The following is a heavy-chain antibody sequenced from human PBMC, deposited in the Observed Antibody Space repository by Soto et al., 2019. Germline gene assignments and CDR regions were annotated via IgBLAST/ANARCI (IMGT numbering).Heavy chain of an antibody. Sequence: QVQLVQSGAEVKKPGSSVKVSCKASGGTFSSYAISWVRQAPGQGLEWMGGIIPIFGTANYAQKFQGRVTITADESTSTAYMELRSLRSEDTDVYYCARERPKPGILFGAFDIWGQGTMVTVSS. CDR2: IIPIFGTA. J-gene: IGHJ3*02. D-gene: IGHD2-21*02. CDR3: ARERPKPGILFGAFDI. V-gene: IGHV1-69*01. CDR1: GGTFSSYA.